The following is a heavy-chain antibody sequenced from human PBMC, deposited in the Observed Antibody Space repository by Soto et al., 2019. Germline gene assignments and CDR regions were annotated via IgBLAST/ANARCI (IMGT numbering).Heavy chain of an antibody. D-gene: IGHD3-22*01. CDR3: ARDYYSSGYYCY. V-gene: IGHV1-69*08. CDR2: IIPILGIA. J-gene: IGHJ4*02. CDR1: GGTFSSYT. Sequence: QVQLVQSGAEVKKPGSSVKVSCKASGGTFSSYTISWVRQAPGQGLEWMGRIIPILGIANYAQKFQGRVTITADKSTSTAYMELSSLRSEDTAVYYCARDYYSSGYYCYWGQGTLVTVSS.